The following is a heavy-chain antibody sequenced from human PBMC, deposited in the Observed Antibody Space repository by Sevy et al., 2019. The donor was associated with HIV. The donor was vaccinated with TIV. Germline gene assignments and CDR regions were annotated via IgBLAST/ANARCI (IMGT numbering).Heavy chain of an antibody. CDR3: AREEGGDIVVVPAAKGQHYYYYMDV. CDR2: IKQDGSEK. Sequence: GGSLRLSCAASGFTFSSYWMSWVRQAPGKGLEWVANIKQDGSEKCYVDSVKGRFTISRDNAKNSLYLQMNSLRAEDTAVYYCAREEGGDIVVVPAAKGQHYYYYMDVWGKGTTVTVSS. CDR1: GFTFSSYW. D-gene: IGHD2-2*01. V-gene: IGHV3-7*01. J-gene: IGHJ6*03.